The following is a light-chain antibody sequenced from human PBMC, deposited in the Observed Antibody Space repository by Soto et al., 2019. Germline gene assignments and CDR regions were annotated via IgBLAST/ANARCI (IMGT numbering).Light chain of an antibody. CDR1: QSIRKY. CDR2: AAS. CDR3: QQSGDTPPGT. Sequence: DIQMTQSPSSLSASVGDRVIITCRASQSIRKYLNWYQHKPGKVPTLLIYAASSLQSGVPSRFSGSGSGTELTLTITSLQPEDFATYYCQQSGDTPPGTFGQGTKVEIK. J-gene: IGKJ1*01. V-gene: IGKV1-39*01.